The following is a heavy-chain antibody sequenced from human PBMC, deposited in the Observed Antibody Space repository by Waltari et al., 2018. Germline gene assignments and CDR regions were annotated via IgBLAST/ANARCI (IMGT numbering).Heavy chain of an antibody. D-gene: IGHD3-9*01. J-gene: IGHJ4*02. CDR1: GYTFTSYG. CDR3: ARGDDILTDYYKGLDY. V-gene: IGHV1-18*01. Sequence: QIRLVQSGDEIKEPGASVKVSCKASGYTFTSYGISWLRRAPGQGLEWMGWVSPYEGNTNYAQKVQGRVGMTTDTSTTTAYMELRSLTSDDTAMYYCARGDDILTDYYKGLDYWGQGTLVTVSS. CDR2: VSPYEGNT.